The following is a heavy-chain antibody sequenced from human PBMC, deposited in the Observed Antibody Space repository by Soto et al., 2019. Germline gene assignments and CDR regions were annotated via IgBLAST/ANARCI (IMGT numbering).Heavy chain of an antibody. J-gene: IGHJ6*02. CDR2: ISYDGSNK. Sequence: GGSLSLSCAASGFTFSSYAMHWVRQSPGKGLEWVAFISYDGSNKYYADSVKGRITIANDNTKNTLYLQMNSLRAEDAAEYYCARDWVYYGMDVWGQGTTVTVSS. CDR3: ARDWVYYGMDV. CDR1: GFTFSSYA. D-gene: IGHD3-16*01. V-gene: IGHV3-30-3*01.